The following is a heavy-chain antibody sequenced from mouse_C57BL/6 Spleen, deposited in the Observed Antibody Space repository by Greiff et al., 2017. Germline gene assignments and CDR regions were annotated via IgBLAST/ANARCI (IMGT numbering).Heavy chain of an antibody. CDR2: IYPGGGYT. J-gene: IGHJ4*01. Sequence: QVQLKESGAELVRPGSSVKMSCKASGYTFTNYWIGWAKQRPGHGLEWIGDIYPGGGYTNYNEKFKGKATLTADKSSSTAYMQFSSLTSEDSAIYYCAREGGDEPYYAMDYWGQGTSVTVSS. CDR3: AREGGDEPYYAMDY. CDR1: GYTFTNYW. V-gene: IGHV1-63*01.